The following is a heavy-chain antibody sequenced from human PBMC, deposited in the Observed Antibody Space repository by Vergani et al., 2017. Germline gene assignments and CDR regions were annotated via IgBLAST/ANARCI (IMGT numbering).Heavy chain of an antibody. CDR1: GFTFSDYY. CDR3: ARYYYGSGSYFPYYFDY. J-gene: IGHJ4*02. V-gene: IGHV2-26*01. D-gene: IGHD3-10*01. CDR2: IFSNDEK. Sequence: ESGGGLVKPGGSLRLSCAASGFTFSDYYMSWIRQPPGKALEWLAHIFSNDEKSYSTSLKSRLTISKDTSKSQVVLTMTNMDPVDTATYYCARYYYGSGSYFPYYFDYWGQGTLVTVSS.